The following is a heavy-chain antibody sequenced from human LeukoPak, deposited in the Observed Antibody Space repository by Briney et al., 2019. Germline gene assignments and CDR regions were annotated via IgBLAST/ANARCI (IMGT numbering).Heavy chain of an antibody. V-gene: IGHV1-69*06. CDR2: IIPIFGTA. CDR3: ATGLITGTTNYYYYYMDV. J-gene: IGHJ6*03. Sequence: AASVKVSCKASGGTFSSYAISWVRQAPGQGLEWMGGIIPIFGTANYAQKFQGRVTITADKSTSTAYMELSSLRSEDTAVYYCATGLITGTTNYYYYYMDVWGKGTTVTVSS. CDR1: GGTFSSYA. D-gene: IGHD1-7*01.